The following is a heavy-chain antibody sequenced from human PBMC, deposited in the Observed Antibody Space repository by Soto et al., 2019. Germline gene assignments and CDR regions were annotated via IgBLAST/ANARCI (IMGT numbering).Heavy chain of an antibody. CDR2: IIPIFGTA. CDR3: ARDSPGRAVAGYYYYYGMDV. CDR1: GGTFSSYA. J-gene: IGHJ6*02. V-gene: IGHV1-69*13. Sequence: ASVKVSCKASGGTFSSYAISWVRQAPGQGLEWMGGIIPIFGTANYAQKFQGRVTITADESTSTAYMELSSLRSEDTAVYYCARDSPGRAVAGYYYYYGMDVWGQGTRVTVSS. D-gene: IGHD6-19*01.